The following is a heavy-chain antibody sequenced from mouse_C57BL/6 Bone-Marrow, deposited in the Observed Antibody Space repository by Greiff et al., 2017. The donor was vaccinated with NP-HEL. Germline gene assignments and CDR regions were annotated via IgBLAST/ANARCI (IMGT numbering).Heavy chain of an antibody. CDR3: ARSDYGSSFDY. CDR2: ILPGSGST. CDR1: GYTFTGYW. Sequence: QVQLKQSGAELMKPGASVKLSCKATGYTFTGYWIEWVKQRPGHGLEWIGEILPGSGSTNYTEKFKGKATFTADTSSNTAYMQLSSLTTEDSAIYYCARSDYGSSFDYWGQGTTLTVSS. D-gene: IGHD1-1*01. J-gene: IGHJ2*01. V-gene: IGHV1-9*01.